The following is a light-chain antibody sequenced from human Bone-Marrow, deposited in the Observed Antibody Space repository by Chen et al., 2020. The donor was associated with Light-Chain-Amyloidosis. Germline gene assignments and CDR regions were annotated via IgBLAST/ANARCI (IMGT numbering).Light chain of an antibody. CDR1: QSVLYSSNNQNY. CDR3: QQYYNTLT. J-gene: IGKJ3*01. CDR2: WAS. Sequence: DIVMTQSPDSLAVSLGERATINCKSSQSVLYSSNNQNYLAWYQQKPGQPPKLLIHWASTRESGVPDRFRGSGSGTDFTLTISSLQAEDVAVYYCQQYYNTLTFGPGTKVNIK. V-gene: IGKV4-1*01.